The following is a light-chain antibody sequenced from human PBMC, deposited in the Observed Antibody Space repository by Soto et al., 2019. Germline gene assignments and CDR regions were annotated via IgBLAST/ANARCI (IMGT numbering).Light chain of an antibody. Sequence: QSVLTQPASVSGSPGQSITVSCSGTSSDVGTYNLVSWYQHHPGKAPKLMIYEVTKRPSGVSNRFSGSKSGNTASLTISGLQAGDEADYYCCSYAGSRWVFGGGTKLTVL. V-gene: IGLV2-23*02. J-gene: IGLJ3*02. CDR1: SSDVGTYNL. CDR3: CSYAGSRWV. CDR2: EVT.